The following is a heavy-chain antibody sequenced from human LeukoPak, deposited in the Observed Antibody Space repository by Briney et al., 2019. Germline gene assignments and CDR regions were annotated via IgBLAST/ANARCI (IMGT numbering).Heavy chain of an antibody. V-gene: IGHV3-11*01. D-gene: IGHD3-22*01. J-gene: IGHJ6*02. CDR2: ISSSGSTI. Sequence: GGSLRLSCAASGFTFSDYYMSWIRQAPGMGLEWVSYISSSGSTIYYADSVKGRFTISRDNAKNSLYLQMNSLRAEDTAVYYCAREGRMDYYDSSGYYYYYYYGMDVWGQGTTVTVSS. CDR1: GFTFSDYY. CDR3: AREGRMDYYDSSGYYYYYYYGMDV.